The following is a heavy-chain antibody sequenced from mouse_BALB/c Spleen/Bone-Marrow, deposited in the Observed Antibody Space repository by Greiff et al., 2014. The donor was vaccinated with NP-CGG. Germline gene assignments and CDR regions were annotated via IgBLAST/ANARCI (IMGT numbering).Heavy chain of an antibody. V-gene: IGHV14-3*02. J-gene: IGHJ1*01. CDR2: IDPANGNT. D-gene: IGHD2-14*01. Sequence: DVHLVESGAELVKPGASVKLSCTASGFNIKDTYMHWVKQRPEQGLEWIGRIDPANGNTKYDPKFQGKATITADTSSNTAYLQLSCLTSEDTSVYYCASYRYAWYFDVWGAGTTVTVSS. CDR3: ASYRYAWYFDV. CDR1: GFNIKDTY.